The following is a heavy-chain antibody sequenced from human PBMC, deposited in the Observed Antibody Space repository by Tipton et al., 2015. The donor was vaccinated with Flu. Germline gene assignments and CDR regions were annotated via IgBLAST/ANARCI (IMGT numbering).Heavy chain of an antibody. CDR1: GFTFSTYS. J-gene: IGHJ4*02. CDR2: ISSSSSYI. CDR3: ARDYGDYYFDY. D-gene: IGHD4-17*01. V-gene: IGHV3-21*01. Sequence: SLRLSCAASGFTFSTYSMSWVRQSAGKGLEWVSFISSSSSYIYYADSVKGRFTISRDSAKNSLYLQMNSLRAEDTAVYYCARDYGDYYFDYWGQGTLVTVSS.